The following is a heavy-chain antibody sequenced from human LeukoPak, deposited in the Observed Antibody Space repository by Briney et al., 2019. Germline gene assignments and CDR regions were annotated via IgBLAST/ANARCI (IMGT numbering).Heavy chain of an antibody. V-gene: IGHV4-30-4*01. CDR2: IYYSGST. CDR3: ARSETTGFWSGYYWREAGYYYGMDV. Sequence: SETLSLTCTVSGGSISSGDYYWSWIRQPPGKGLEWIGYIYYSGSTYYNPSLKSRVTISVDTSKNQFSLKLSSVTAADTAVYYCARSETTGFWSGYYWREAGYYYGMDVWGQGTTVTVSS. D-gene: IGHD3-3*01. CDR1: GGSISSGDYY. J-gene: IGHJ6*02.